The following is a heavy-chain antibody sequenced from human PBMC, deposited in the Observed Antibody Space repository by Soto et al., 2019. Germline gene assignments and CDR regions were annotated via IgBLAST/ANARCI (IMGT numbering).Heavy chain of an antibody. CDR3: ARALGLLQHYYGMDV. D-gene: IGHD2-15*01. Sequence: SETLSLTCAVYGGSFSGYYWSWIRQPPGKGLEWIGEINHSGSTNYNPSLKSRVTISVDTSKNQFSLKLSSVTAADTAVYYCARALGLLQHYYGMDVWGQGTTVTVSS. CDR1: GGSFSGYY. J-gene: IGHJ6*02. V-gene: IGHV4-34*01. CDR2: INHSGST.